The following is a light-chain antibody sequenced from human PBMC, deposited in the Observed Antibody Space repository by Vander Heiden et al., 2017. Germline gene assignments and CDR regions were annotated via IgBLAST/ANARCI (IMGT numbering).Light chain of an antibody. CDR3: QSYDRSLSGSV. CDR1: SSNIGAGYD. V-gene: IGLV1-40*01. CDR2: GNN. J-gene: IGLJ3*02. Sequence: QSVLTQPPSVSGAPGQRVTISCTGSSSNIGAGYDVNWYQQFPGTAPKVLIYGNNKRPSGVPDRLSGSKSGTSASLAITGLQAEDEADYYCQSYDRSLSGSVFGGGTKLTVL.